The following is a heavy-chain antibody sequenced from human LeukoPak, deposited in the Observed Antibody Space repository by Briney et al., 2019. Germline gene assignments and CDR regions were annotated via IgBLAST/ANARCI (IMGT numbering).Heavy chain of an antibody. J-gene: IGHJ6*04. CDR2: VNGGGGST. CDR1: GFTFSSYA. V-gene: IGHV3-23*01. Sequence: GGSLRLSCAASGFTFSSYAMNWVPQAPGKGREGVSAVNGGGGSTYYADSVKGRFTISRDNSKNTLFLQMNSLRAEDTAVYYCAKGRGICGSDCRYYYYDMDVWGKGTTVTVSS. D-gene: IGHD2-21*02. CDR3: AKGRGICGSDCRYYYYDMDV.